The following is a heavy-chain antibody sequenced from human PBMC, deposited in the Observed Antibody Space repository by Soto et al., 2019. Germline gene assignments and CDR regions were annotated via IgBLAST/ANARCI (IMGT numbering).Heavy chain of an antibody. CDR1: GGSISTYY. CDR3: AIGGRDGFVI. V-gene: IGHV4-4*07. Sequence: QVQLQESGPGLVKPSETLSLTCTVSGGSISTYYWHWIRQSAGKGLEWIGRVYISGSTNYHPSLNSRVAMSVDTSNNRFSLKVTSVTAADTAVYYCAIGGRDGFVIWGQGTMVT. J-gene: IGHJ3*02. CDR2: VYISGST.